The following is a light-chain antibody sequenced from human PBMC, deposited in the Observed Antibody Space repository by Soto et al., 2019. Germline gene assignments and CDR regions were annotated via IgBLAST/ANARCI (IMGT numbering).Light chain of an antibody. J-gene: IGKJ1*01. V-gene: IGKV1-27*01. CDR1: QDINNC. Sequence: DTELTQNTSTLPSSPGDRFALSCRASQDINNCLAWYQHKPGQAPKLLIYPASPLPAGVPSRFSGSGSGTDFTLTISGLQPEDVATYYCHQYHSSPWTFGQGTNVDVK. CDR3: HQYHSSPWT. CDR2: PAS.